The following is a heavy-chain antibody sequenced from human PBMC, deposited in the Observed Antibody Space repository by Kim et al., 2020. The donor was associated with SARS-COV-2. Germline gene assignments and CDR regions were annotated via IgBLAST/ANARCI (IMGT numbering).Heavy chain of an antibody. D-gene: IGHD6-6*01. J-gene: IGHJ5*02. CDR3: ARSGSSSSYNWFDP. Sequence: NPAPKSRVTRSVATSKNQFSLKLSSVTAADTAVYYCARSGSSSSYNWFDPWGQGTLVTVSS. V-gene: IGHV4-59*10.